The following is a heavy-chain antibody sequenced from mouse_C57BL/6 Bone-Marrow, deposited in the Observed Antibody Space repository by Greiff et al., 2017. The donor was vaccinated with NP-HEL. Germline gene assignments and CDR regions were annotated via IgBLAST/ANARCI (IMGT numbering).Heavy chain of an antibody. Sequence: QVQLKESGPGLVQPSQSLSITCTVSGFSLTSYGVHWVRQSPGKGLEWLGVIWRGGSTDYNAAFMSRLSITKDNSKSQVFFKMNSLQADDTAIYYCAKRGKEGGYSLAYWGQGTLVTVAA. D-gene: IGHD2-3*01. J-gene: IGHJ3*01. CDR2: IWRGGST. CDR1: GFSLTSYG. CDR3: AKRGKEGGYSLAY. V-gene: IGHV2-5*01.